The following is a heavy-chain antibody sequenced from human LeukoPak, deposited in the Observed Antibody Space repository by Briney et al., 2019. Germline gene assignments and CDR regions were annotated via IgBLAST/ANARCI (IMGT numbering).Heavy chain of an antibody. CDR2: IFYNGKT. D-gene: IGHD2-2*03. V-gene: IGHV4-39*02. J-gene: IGHJ5*02. CDR3: ARLWIVATWFDA. CDR1: NGSMTSDSYY. Sequence: SETLSLTCTVSNGSMTSDSYYWAWVRQPPGKRLEWIGTIFYNGKTYYSASLKSRVTVSLDTSKKNFSLRLSSVTAADTAVYYCARLWIVATWFDAWGQGALVTVSS.